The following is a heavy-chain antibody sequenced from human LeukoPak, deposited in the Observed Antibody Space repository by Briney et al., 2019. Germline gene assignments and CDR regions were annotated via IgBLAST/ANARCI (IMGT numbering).Heavy chain of an antibody. J-gene: IGHJ6*02. V-gene: IGHV3-23*01. CDR3: AKVRGLYYYYGMDV. CDR2: ISGSGATT. CDR1: GFTFSSYD. D-gene: IGHD3/OR15-3a*01. Sequence: PGGSLRLSCAASGFTFSSYDMSWVRQAPGKGLEWVSDISGSGATTSFADSVKGRFTISRDNSKNTLYLQMNNLRAEDTAVYYCAKVRGLYYYYGMDVWGQGTTVTVSS.